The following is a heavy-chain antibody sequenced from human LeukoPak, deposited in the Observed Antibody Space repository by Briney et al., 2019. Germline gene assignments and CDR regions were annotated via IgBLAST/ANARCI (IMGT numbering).Heavy chain of an antibody. Sequence: SETLSLTCAVYGGSFSGYYWSWIRQPPGKGLEWIGEINHSGSTNYNPSHKSRVTISVDTSKNQFSLKLSSVTAADTAVYYCARALSLDYWGRGTLVTVSS. CDR1: GGSFSGYY. CDR3: ARALSLDY. V-gene: IGHV4-34*01. J-gene: IGHJ4*02. CDR2: INHSGST.